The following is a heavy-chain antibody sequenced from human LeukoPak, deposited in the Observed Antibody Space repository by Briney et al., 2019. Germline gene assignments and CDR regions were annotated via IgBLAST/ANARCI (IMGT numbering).Heavy chain of an antibody. V-gene: IGHV4-28*01. D-gene: IGHD6-13*01. CDR1: GYSISSSSW. CDR2: IYYSGST. J-gene: IGHJ5*02. CDR3: ARNLLGIAVAGS. Sequence: SETLSLTCAVSGYSISSSSWWGWIQQPPGKGQEWIGNIYYSGSTYYNPSLKSRVTMSVDTSKNQFSLKLSSVTAVDTAVYYCARNLLGIAVAGSWGQGILVTVSS.